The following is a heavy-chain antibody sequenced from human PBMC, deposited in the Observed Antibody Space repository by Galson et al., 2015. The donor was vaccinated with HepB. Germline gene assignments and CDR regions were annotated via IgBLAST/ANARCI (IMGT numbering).Heavy chain of an antibody. CDR1: GFTFSSYW. CDR2: IKQDGSEK. Sequence: SLRLSCAASGFTFSSYWMSWVRQAPGKGLEWVANIKQDGSEKYYVDSVKGRFTISRDNAKNSLYLQMNSLRAEDTAVYYCARATYHIVGATLLDYWGQGTLVTVSS. V-gene: IGHV3-7*03. D-gene: IGHD1-26*01. J-gene: IGHJ4*02. CDR3: ARATYHIVGATLLDY.